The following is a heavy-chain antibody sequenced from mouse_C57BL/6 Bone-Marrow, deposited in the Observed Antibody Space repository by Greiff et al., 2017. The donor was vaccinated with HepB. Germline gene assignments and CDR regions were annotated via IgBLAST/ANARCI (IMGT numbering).Heavy chain of an antibody. J-gene: IGHJ4*01. D-gene: IGHD1-1*01. CDR2: IDPSDSYT. V-gene: IGHV1-50*01. CDR3: ARDYYGSCYAMDY. CDR1: GYTFTSYW. Sequence: QVQLQQPGAELVKPGASVKLSCKASGYTFTSYWMQWVKQRPGQGLEWIGEIDPSDSYTNYNQKFKGKATLTVDTSSSTAYMQLSSLTSEDSAVYYCARDYYGSCYAMDYWGPGTSVTVSS.